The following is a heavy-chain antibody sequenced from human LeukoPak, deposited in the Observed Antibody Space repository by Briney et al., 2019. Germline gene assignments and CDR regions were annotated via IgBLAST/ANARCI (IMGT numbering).Heavy chain of an antibody. Sequence: KTSETLSLTCTVSGGSISSYYWSWIRQPPGKGLEWIGYIYYSGSTNYNPSLKSRVTISVDTSKNQFSLKLSSVTAADTAVYYCARAHCSSTSCYTSPYYFDYWGQGTLVTVSS. CDR1: GGSISSYY. D-gene: IGHD2-2*02. CDR3: ARAHCSSTSCYTSPYYFDY. J-gene: IGHJ4*02. CDR2: IYYSGST. V-gene: IGHV4-59*01.